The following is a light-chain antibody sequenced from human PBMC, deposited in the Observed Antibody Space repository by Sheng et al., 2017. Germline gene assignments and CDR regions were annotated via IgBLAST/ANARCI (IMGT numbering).Light chain of an antibody. CDR2: VNN. CDR1: TSNIGAGYD. J-gene: IGLJ1*01. CDR3: SSDTITRTLYA. Sequence: QSMLTQPPSVSGAPGQRVTISCTGSTSNIGAGYDVHWYQQLPGTAPKLLIFVNNNRPSGVPDRLSGSKSGTSASLAITGLQAEDEADYYCSSDTITRTLYAFGSGTKVTVL. V-gene: IGLV1-40*01.